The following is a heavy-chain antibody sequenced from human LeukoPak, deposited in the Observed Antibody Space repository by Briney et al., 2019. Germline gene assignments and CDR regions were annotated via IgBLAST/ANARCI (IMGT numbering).Heavy chain of an antibody. Sequence: SETLSLTCTVSGGSMSSSSYYWGRVRQPPGKGLEWIGSIYYSGSTYYNPSLKSRVTISVDTSKNQFSLKLSSVTAADTAVYYCARIAAETYYYYYGMDVWGPGTTVTVSS. CDR1: GGSMSSSSYY. V-gene: IGHV4-39*01. CDR3: ARIAAETYYYYYGMDV. J-gene: IGHJ6*02. D-gene: IGHD6-13*01. CDR2: IYYSGST.